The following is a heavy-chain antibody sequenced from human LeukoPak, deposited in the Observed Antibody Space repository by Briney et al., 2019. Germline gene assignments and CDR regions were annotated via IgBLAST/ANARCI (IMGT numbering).Heavy chain of an antibody. V-gene: IGHV3-7*01. Sequence: GGSLRLSCAASGFTFSSYGMHWVRQAPGKGLEWVANIKQDGSEKYYVDSVKGRFTISRDNSKNTVYLQMNSLRVEDTALYYCAREDGGSYWPWGQGTLVTVSS. D-gene: IGHD1-26*01. CDR3: AREDGGSYWP. CDR1: GFTFSSYG. CDR2: IKQDGSEK. J-gene: IGHJ5*02.